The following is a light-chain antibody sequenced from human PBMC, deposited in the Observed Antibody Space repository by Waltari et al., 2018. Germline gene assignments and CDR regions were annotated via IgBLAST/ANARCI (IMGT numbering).Light chain of an antibody. CDR2: GAS. CDR1: QSISRY. V-gene: IGKV3-20*01. Sequence: EVVLTQSPGTLSLSPGERATLFCRASQSISRYLVWYQQRPGQAPRLLIYGASIRDAGIPDRFSCSGSGTDFTLSISRLEPEDFAVYYCQNHERLPATFGQGTRVEIK. J-gene: IGKJ1*01. CDR3: QNHERLPAT.